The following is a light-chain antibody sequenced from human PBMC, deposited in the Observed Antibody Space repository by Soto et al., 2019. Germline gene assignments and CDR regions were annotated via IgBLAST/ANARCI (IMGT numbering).Light chain of an antibody. CDR3: QQRSNWPPLT. V-gene: IGKV3-11*01. Sequence: EIVLTQSPATLSLSPGERATLSGRASQSVSSYLAWYQQPPGQAPRLXXYDASNRANGIPARFSGSGSGTDFTLTISSLEPEDFAFYDGQQRSNWPPLTFGGGTKVDNK. CDR2: DAS. J-gene: IGKJ4*01. CDR1: QSVSSY.